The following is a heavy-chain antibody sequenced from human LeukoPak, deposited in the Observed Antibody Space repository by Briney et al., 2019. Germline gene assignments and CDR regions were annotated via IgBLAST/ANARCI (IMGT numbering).Heavy chain of an antibody. J-gene: IGHJ4*02. CDR1: GFTFSSYG. CDR3: ASKIAVAGLAFDY. V-gene: IGHV3-30*03. Sequence: GGSLRLSCAASGFTFSSYGMHWVRQAPGKGLEWVALISYDGSNKYYADSVKGRFTISRDNSKNTLYLQMNSLRAEDTAVYYCASKIAVAGLAFDYWGQGTLVTVSS. D-gene: IGHD6-19*01. CDR2: ISYDGSNK.